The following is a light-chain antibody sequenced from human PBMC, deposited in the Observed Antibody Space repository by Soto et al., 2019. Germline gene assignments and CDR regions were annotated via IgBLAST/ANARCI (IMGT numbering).Light chain of an antibody. J-gene: IGKJ4*01. CDR2: GAS. V-gene: IGKV3-15*01. CDR1: QSVGST. Sequence: EIVMTQSPATLSVFPGERATLSCRASQSVGSTLAWYQQKPGQAPRLLIYGASTRATGVPARFSGSGSGTEFTLTISSLQAEDLAVYYCLQHNSYPLTFGGGTKVEIK. CDR3: LQHNSYPLT.